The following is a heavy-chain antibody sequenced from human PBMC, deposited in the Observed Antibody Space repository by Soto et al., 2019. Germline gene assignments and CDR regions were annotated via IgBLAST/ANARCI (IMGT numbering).Heavy chain of an antibody. CDR2: IRSKAYGGTT. Sequence: LRLSCTASGFTFGDYAMSWFRQAPGKGLEWVGFIRSKAYGGTTEYAASVKGRFTISRDDSKSIAYLQMNSLKTEYTAVYYCTRDVGTIVRGVQELSYYFDYWGQGTLVTVSS. CDR1: GFTFGDYA. J-gene: IGHJ4*02. D-gene: IGHD3-10*01. CDR3: TRDVGTIVRGVQELSYYFDY. V-gene: IGHV3-49*03.